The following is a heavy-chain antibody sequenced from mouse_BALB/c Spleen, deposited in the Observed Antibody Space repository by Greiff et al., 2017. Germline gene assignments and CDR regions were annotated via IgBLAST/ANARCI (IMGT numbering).Heavy chain of an antibody. CDR3: ARSGYYGSRGYFDV. J-gene: IGHJ1*01. D-gene: IGHD1-1*01. CDR2: ISYSGST. CDR1: GYSITSDYA. Sequence: EVQLKQSGPGLVKPSQSLSLTCTVTGYSITSDYAWNWIRQFPGNKLEWMGYISYSGSTSYNPSLKSRISITRDTSKNQFFLQLNSVTTEDTATYYCARSGYYGSRGYFDVWGAGTTVTVSS. V-gene: IGHV3-2*02.